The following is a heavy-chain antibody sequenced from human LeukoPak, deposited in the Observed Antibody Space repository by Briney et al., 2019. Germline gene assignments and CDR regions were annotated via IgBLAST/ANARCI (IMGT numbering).Heavy chain of an antibody. CDR1: GFTFSSYW. CDR2: INDDGRST. Sequence: GGSLRLSCAASGFTFSSYWMHWVRQAPGKGLVGVSRINDDGRSTSYADSVKGRFTISRDNAKNTLYLQMNSLRAEDTAVYYCARDYYDSSGYEVLYYFDYWGQGTLVTVSS. D-gene: IGHD3-22*01. CDR3: ARDYYDSSGYEVLYYFDY. V-gene: IGHV3-74*01. J-gene: IGHJ4*02.